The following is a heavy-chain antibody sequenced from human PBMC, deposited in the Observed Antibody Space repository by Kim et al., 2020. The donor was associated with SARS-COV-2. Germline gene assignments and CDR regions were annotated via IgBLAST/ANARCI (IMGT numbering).Heavy chain of an antibody. J-gene: IGHJ6*02. D-gene: IGHD3-3*01. CDR1: GFTFSSYG. CDR3: AKGVRFLEWLPFYGMDV. CDR2: ISYDGSNK. V-gene: IGHV3-30*18. Sequence: GGSLRLSCAASGFTFSSYGMHWVRQAPGKGLEWVAVISYDGSNKYYADSVKGRFTISRDNSKNTLYLQMNSLRAEDTAVYYCAKGVRFLEWLPFYGMDVWGQGTTVTVSS.